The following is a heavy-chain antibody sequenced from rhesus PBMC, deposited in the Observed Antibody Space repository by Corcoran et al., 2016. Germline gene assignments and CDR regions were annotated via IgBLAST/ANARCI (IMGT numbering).Heavy chain of an antibody. J-gene: IGHJ3*01. CDR3: AREDDNFWTGYYMGGVDF. CDR2: IYCIGGGT. V-gene: IGHV4-106*01. Sequence: QVQLQESGPGLVKPSETLSLTCPVSGGSISDDYYWSWILQPPGKGLAWIGYIYCIGGGTNYNHTRKNRVTISINTSKNQFSLKLSAVTAADTAVYYCAREDDNFWTGYYMGGVDFWGQGLRVTVSA. CDR1: GGSISDDYY. D-gene: IGHD3-3*01.